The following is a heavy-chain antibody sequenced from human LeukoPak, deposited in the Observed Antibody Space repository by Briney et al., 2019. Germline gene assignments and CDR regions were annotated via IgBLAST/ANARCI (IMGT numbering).Heavy chain of an antibody. CDR1: GYSISSGYY. J-gene: IGHJ4*02. CDR2: IYHSGST. Sequence: PSETLSLTCTVSGYSISSGYYWGWIRQPPGKGLEWIGSIYHSGSTYYNPSLKSRVTISVDRSKNQFSLKLSSVTAADTAVYYCARVFWGGYELELASNHFDYWGQGTLVTVSS. CDR3: ARVFWGGYELELASNHFDY. V-gene: IGHV4-38-2*02. D-gene: IGHD1-7*01.